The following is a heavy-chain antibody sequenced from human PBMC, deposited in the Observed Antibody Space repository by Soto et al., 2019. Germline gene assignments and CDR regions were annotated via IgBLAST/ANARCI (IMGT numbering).Heavy chain of an antibody. V-gene: IGHV1-69*12. CDR1: GGTFSSYA. CDR3: ARDWSQGVYSYGPQLHY. Sequence: QVQLVQSGAEVKKPGSSVKVSCKTSGGTFSSYALSWVRRAPGQGLEWMGVIIPISGTANYAQKFQDRITITADESTTTAYMELSSLRFEDTAVYYCARDWSQGVYSYGPQLHYWGQGTLVTVSS. J-gene: IGHJ4*02. CDR2: IIPISGTA. D-gene: IGHD5-18*01.